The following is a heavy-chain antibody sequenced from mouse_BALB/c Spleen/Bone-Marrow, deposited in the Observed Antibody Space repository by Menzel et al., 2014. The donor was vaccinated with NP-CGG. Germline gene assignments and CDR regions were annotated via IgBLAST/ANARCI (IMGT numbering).Heavy chain of an antibody. V-gene: IGHV4-1*02. CDR2: INPDSRTI. CDR1: GFDFXRYW. CDR3: ARPDYYGYLNY. D-gene: IGHD1-1*01. J-gene: IGHJ2*01. Sequence: EVMLVESGGGLVQPGGSLKLSCAASGFDFXRYWISWVRQAPGKGLEWIGEINPDSRTINYSPSLKDKFIISRDNAENTLYLRLNKVRSEDTALYYCARPDYYGYLNYWGQGTTLTVSS.